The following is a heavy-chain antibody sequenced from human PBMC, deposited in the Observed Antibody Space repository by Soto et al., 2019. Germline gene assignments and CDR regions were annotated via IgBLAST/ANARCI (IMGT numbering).Heavy chain of an antibody. J-gene: IGHJ6*03. CDR2: INHLGSI. V-gene: IGHV4-34*01. CDR1: GGSLSDYF. CDR3: ARGGISHWAYFDYMDV. Sequence: SETLSLTCVVSGGSLSDYFWSWIRQPPGMALEWIGEINHLGSINYNPSLKSRVTMSVDTSKNQFSLTLNSVTAADTATYYCARGGISHWAYFDYMDVWDRGTTVTAP. D-gene: IGHD2-21*01.